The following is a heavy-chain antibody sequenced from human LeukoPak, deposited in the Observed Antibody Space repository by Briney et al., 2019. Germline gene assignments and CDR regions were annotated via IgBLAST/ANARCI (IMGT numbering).Heavy chain of an antibody. CDR1: GFTFSPYA. J-gene: IGHJ4*02. CDR3: VKDRKPDGRYNFDY. Sequence: GGSLRLSCAASGFTFSPYAMNWVRQAPGKGLEWVSVITGNSGLIYYADSVKGRFTISRDNSKNTLYLHMNSLRAEDTATYYCVKDRKPDGRYNFDYWGPGTLVTVSS. V-gene: IGHV3-23*01. CDR2: ITGNSGLI. D-gene: IGHD5-24*01.